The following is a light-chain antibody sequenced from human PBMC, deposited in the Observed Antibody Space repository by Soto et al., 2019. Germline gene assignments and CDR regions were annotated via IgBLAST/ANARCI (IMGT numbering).Light chain of an antibody. CDR1: SSNIGAGYD. V-gene: IGLV1-40*01. Sequence: QAVVTQPPSVSGAPGQRVTISCTGSSSNIGAGYDVHWYHQLPGTAPKLLIYGNNNRPSGVPDRFSGSRSGTSASLAITGLQAEDEADYYRQSYDSSLSVWVFGGGTKLTVL. J-gene: IGLJ3*02. CDR2: GNN. CDR3: QSYDSSLSVWV.